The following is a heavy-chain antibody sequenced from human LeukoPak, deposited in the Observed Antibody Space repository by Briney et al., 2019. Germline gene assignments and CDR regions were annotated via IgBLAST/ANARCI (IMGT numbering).Heavy chain of an antibody. CDR3: ARIGGPYPDC. J-gene: IGHJ4*02. CDR2: IRYDGSIK. D-gene: IGHD2/OR15-2a*01. CDR1: GFTFSSYS. Sequence: PGGSLRLSCAASGFTFSSYSMHWVRQAPGKGLEWVTFIRYDGSIKYYTDSVKGRFTISRDNSKNTLYLQMNSLRVEDTAVYYCARIGGPYPDCWGQGTLVTVSS. V-gene: IGHV3-30*02.